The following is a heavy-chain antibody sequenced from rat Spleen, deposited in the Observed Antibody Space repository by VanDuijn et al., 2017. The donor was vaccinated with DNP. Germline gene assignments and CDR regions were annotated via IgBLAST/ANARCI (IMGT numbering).Heavy chain of an antibody. V-gene: IGHV3-1*01. Sequence: EVQLQESGPGLVKPSESLSLTCSVTGYSITSNYWGWIRKFPGNQMEWMGYISYSGNTNYNPSLKSRISITRDTSKNQFFLQLNSVSPEDTATYYCTRDGPPYYGVPFDYWGQGVMVTVSS. J-gene: IGHJ2*01. CDR1: GYSITSNY. D-gene: IGHD1-7*01. CDR2: ISYSGNT. CDR3: TRDGPPYYGVPFDY.